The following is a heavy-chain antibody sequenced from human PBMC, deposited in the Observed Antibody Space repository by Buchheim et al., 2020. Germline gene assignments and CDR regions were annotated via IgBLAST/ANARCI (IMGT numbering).Heavy chain of an antibody. V-gene: IGHV3-33*01. J-gene: IGHJ4*02. Sequence: QVQLVESGGGVVQPGRSLRLSCATSGFTFSNHGMVWVRQAPGKGLEWVAIIWYDGSKKYYADSVKGRFSVSRDDSMNMLYLQMNSLRVEDTAVYYCARDDCSTTTCLALWDQGTL. CDR2: IWYDGSKK. CDR3: ARDDCSTTTCLAL. D-gene: IGHD2-2*01. CDR1: GFTFSNHG.